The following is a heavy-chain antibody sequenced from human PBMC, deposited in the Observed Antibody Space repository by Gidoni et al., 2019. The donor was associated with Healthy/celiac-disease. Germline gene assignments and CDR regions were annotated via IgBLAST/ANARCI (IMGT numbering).Heavy chain of an antibody. D-gene: IGHD3-22*01. J-gene: IGHJ4*02. V-gene: IGHV4-39*01. Sequence: STYYNPSLKSRVTISVDTSKNQFSLKLSSVTAADTAVYYCARHFDGYLDYWGQGTLVTVSS. CDR2: ST. CDR3: ARHFDGYLDY.